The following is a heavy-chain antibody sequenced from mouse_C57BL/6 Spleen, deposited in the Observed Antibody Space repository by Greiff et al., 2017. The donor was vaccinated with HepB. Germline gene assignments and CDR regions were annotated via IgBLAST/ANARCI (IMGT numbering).Heavy chain of an antibody. V-gene: IGHV1-64*01. Sequence: VQLQQSGAELVKPGASVKLSCKASGYTFTSYWMHWVKQRPGQGLEWIGMIHPNSGSTNYNEKFKSKATLTVDKSSSTAYMQLSSLTSEDSAVYYCARSGIYYGNCAYWGQGTLVTVSA. D-gene: IGHD2-1*01. CDR3: ARSGIYYGNCAY. J-gene: IGHJ3*01. CDR1: GYTFTSYW. CDR2: IHPNSGST.